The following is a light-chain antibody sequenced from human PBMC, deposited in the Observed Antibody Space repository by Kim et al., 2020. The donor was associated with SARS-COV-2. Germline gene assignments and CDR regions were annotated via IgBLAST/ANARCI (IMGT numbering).Light chain of an antibody. J-gene: IGLJ2*01. CDR3: NSRDSSGNHLV. V-gene: IGLV3-19*01. CDR1: SLRSYY. Sequence: AVGQKVRSTCQGDSLRSYYASWDQQKPGQAPVLVIYGKNNRPSGIPDRFAGSSSGNTASLTSTGAQAEDEADYYCNSRDSSGNHLVFGGGTKLTVL. CDR2: GKN.